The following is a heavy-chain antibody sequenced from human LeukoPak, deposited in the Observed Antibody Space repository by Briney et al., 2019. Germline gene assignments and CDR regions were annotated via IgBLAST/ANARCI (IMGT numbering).Heavy chain of an antibody. CDR3: ARDLTFVVVPTAADN. D-gene: IGHD2-2*01. V-gene: IGHV3-21*01. J-gene: IGHJ4*02. CDR1: GFTFSSFG. CDR2: ISSSSSYI. Sequence: GGSLRLSCAASGFTFSSFGMNWVRQAPGKGLEWVSSISSSSSYIYYADSVRGRFTISRDNAKNSLYLQMNSLRAEDTAVYYCARDLTFVVVPTAADNWGQGTLVTVSS.